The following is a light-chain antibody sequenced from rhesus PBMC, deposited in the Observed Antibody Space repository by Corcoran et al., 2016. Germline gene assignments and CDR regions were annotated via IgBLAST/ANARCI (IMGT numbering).Light chain of an antibody. J-gene: IGKJ1*01. V-gene: IGKV1-46*01. CDR2: SAS. CDR1: QSFSSS. CDR3: QQYYSYPRT. Sequence: DIQMTQSPSSLSASVGDTVTITCRASQSFSSSLAWYQQKPGKAPKLLIYSASSLQSGVPSRFSGSKSGTDFTLTITSLQPEAIASYYCQQYYSYPRTFGQGTKVEIK.